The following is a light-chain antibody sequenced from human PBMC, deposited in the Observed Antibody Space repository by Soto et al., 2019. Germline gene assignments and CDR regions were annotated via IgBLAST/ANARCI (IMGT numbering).Light chain of an antibody. CDR2: GVN. CDR1: VSDVGGYDS. V-gene: IGLV2-14*03. J-gene: IGLJ1*01. Sequence: QSALTQPASVSGSPGQSITISCTGTVSDVGGYDSVSWYQQHPDRAPKLIIYGVNNRPSGVSNRFSASKSADTASLTISGLQAEDEANYYCCSYTTSTTYVFGTGTKVTVL. CDR3: CSYTTSTTYV.